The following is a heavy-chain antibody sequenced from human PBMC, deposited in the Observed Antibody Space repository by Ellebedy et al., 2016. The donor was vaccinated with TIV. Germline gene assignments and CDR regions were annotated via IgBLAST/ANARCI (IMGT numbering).Heavy chain of an antibody. CDR1: EFPLTTYW. CDR2: INVDDTTI. CDR3: TRDLVGDTSDF. D-gene: IGHD1-26*01. V-gene: IGHV3-74*01. J-gene: IGHJ4*02. Sequence: PGGSLRLSCVASEFPLTTYWMHWVRHAPGKGLLWVSRINVDDTTINYADSVKGRFTISRDNAKNTVYLQMNSLRAEDSAVYHCTRDLVGDTSDFWGQGALVTVST.